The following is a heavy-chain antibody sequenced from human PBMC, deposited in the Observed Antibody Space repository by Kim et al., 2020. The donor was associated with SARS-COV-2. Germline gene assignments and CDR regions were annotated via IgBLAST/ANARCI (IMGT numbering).Heavy chain of an antibody. CDR3: AKDMVRGVMGDY. D-gene: IGHD3-10*01. J-gene: IGHJ4*02. Sequence: YYADPVKGRFTISRDNAKNTLYLQMNSLRAEDTAVYYCAKDMVRGVMGDYWGQGTLVTVSS. V-gene: IGHV3-30*02.